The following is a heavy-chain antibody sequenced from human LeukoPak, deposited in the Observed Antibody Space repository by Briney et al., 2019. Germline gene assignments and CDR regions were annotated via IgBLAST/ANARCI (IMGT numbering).Heavy chain of an antibody. Sequence: GESLKISCKGSGYSFTNYWIGWVRQMPGKGLEWMGVIYPDDSDIRYGPSFQGLVTISGDKSKNTAYLQWTSLKASDTAVYYCARASKGDIIFDFWGQGTLVTVSS. CDR2: IYPDDSDI. CDR3: ARASKGDIIFDF. CDR1: GYSFTNYW. V-gene: IGHV5-51*01. D-gene: IGHD2-21*02. J-gene: IGHJ4*02.